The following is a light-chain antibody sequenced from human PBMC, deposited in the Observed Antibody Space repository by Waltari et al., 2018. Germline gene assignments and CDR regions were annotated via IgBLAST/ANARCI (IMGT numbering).Light chain of an antibody. J-gene: IGKJ1*01. CDR1: QSVGKY. CDR2: DAS. Sequence: EIVLTQSPGTLSLSPGQRATLSCRASQSVGKYLAWYQQKPGQAPRLLIYDASTRATVIPDRFSGSGSGTDFSRTSSRLEPEDFAVYYCQKYVNLPATFGQGTKVEIK. V-gene: IGKV3-20*01. CDR3: QKYVNLPAT.